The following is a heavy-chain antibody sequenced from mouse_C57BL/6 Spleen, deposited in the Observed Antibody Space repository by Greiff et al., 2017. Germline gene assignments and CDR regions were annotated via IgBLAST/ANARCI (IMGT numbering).Heavy chain of an antibody. J-gene: IGHJ3*01. CDR3: APYYYGSPAWFAY. Sequence: VQLQQSGPELVKPGASVKISCKASGYAFSSSWMNWVKQRPGKGLEWIGRIYPGDGDTNYNGKFKGKATLTADKSSSTAYMQLSSLTSEDAAVYFCAPYYYGSPAWFAYWGQGTLVTVSA. CDR1: GYAFSSSW. V-gene: IGHV1-82*01. CDR2: IYPGDGDT. D-gene: IGHD1-1*01.